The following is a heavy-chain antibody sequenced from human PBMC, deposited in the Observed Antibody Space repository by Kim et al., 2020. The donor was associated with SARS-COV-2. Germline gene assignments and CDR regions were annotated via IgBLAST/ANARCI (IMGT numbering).Heavy chain of an antibody. Sequence: GGSLRLSCAASGFTLSSYCMNWVRQAPGKGLEWVSRINGDGSTKSYAASVKGRFTISRDNAKNTMYLQMNSLRAEDTAVYSGARRSYSSGWYYFDFWGQGAMLTLSP. CDR2: INGDGSTK. CDR3: ARRSYSSGWYYFDF. J-gene: IGHJ4*02. V-gene: IGHV3-74*01. D-gene: IGHD6-19*01. CDR1: GFTLSSYC.